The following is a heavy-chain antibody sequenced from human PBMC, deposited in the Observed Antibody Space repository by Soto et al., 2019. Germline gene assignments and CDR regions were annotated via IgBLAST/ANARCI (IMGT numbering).Heavy chain of an antibody. J-gene: IGHJ6*02. V-gene: IGHV4-61*01. Sequence: SETLSLTCFVSGGSVSSTYYYWSWIRQPPEKGQEWIGYIYYSGRTDYKSSLKSRVTISLDPSKNQVSLKFNSVTAADTAVYYCARAGPYPRHVLRYFDWSGIMDVWGQGTTVTVSS. CDR2: IYYSGRT. CDR3: ARAGPYPRHVLRYFDWSGIMDV. CDR1: GGSVSSTYYY. D-gene: IGHD3-9*01.